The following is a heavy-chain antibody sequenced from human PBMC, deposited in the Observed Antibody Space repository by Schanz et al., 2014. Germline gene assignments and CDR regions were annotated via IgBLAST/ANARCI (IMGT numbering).Heavy chain of an antibody. J-gene: IGHJ4*01. CDR2: MNSKTGNT. D-gene: IGHD3-16*01. CDR3: TKGRTFGR. Sequence: QVQLVQSGGEVKKPGASATVSCKASGGTFTTYYIHWVRQATGQGLEWMGWMNSKTGNTGYAQRFQGRVTMTTDTSTSTAYMELRSLISDDTAVYYCTKGRTFGRWSHGPLVTDSS. CDR1: GGTFTTYY. V-gene: IGHV1-8*01.